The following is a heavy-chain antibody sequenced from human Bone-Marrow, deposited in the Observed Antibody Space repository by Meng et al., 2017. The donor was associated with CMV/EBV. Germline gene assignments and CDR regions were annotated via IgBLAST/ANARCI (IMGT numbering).Heavy chain of an antibody. CDR2: IIPIFGTA. CDR1: GYTFTGYY. J-gene: IGHJ3*02. Sequence: SVKVSCKASGYTFTGYYMHWVRQAPGQGLEWMGGIIPIFGTANYAQKFQGRVTITTDESTSTAYMELSSLRSEDTAVYYCARDIGYCSSTSCYGGGFDAFDIWGQGPMVTV. D-gene: IGHD2-2*03. V-gene: IGHV1-69*05. CDR3: ARDIGYCSSTSCYGGGFDAFDI.